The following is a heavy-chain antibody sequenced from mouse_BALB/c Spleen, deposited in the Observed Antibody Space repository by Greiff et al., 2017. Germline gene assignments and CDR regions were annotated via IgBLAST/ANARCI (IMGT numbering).Heavy chain of an antibody. CDR2: ISSGSSTI. V-gene: IGHV5-17*02. Sequence: DVMLVESGGGLVQPGGSRKLSCAASGFTFSSFGMHWVRQAPEKGLEWVAYISSGSSTIYYADTVKGRFTISRDNPKNTLFLQMTSLRSEDTAMYYCARYYGSSSYWYFDVWGAGTTVTVSS. CDR1: GFTFSSFG. J-gene: IGHJ1*01. CDR3: ARYYGSSSYWYFDV. D-gene: IGHD1-1*01.